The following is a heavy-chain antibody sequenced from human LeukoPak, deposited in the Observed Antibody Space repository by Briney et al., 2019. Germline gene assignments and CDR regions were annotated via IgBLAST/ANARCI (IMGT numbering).Heavy chain of an antibody. CDR3: AGVLYSSSPSPSDWFDP. CDR1: GGTFSSYA. D-gene: IGHD6-13*01. CDR2: IIPIFGTA. Sequence: SVKVSCKASGGTFSSYAISWVRQAPGQGLEWMGGIIPIFGTANYAQKFQGRVTITTDESTSTAYMELSSLRSEDTAVYYCAGVLYSSSPSPSDWFDPWGQGTLVTVSS. J-gene: IGHJ5*02. V-gene: IGHV1-69*05.